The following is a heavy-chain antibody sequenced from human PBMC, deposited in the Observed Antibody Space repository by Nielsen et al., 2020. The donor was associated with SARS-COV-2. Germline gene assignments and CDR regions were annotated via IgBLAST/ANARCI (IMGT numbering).Heavy chain of an antibody. CDR2: IIPMFGTV. CDR3: ARGPYCGGDCYSVSDV. J-gene: IGHJ6*02. V-gene: IGHV1-69*13. CDR1: GGTFSSYA. Sequence: SVKVSCKASGGTFSSYAISWVRQAPRQGLEWMGGIIPMFGTVNYAQKFQGRVTITADESTSTAYMELNSLRSEDTAVYYCARGPYCGGDCYSVSDVWGQGTTVTVSS. D-gene: IGHD2-21*02.